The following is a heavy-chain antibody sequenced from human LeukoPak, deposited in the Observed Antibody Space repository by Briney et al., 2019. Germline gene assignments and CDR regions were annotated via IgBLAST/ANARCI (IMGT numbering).Heavy chain of an antibody. CDR1: GYTFTSYG. CDR3: ARTVDYYDFGYYFDY. J-gene: IGHJ4*02. Sequence: ASVTVSCKASGYTFTSYGISWVRQAPGQGLEWMGWISAYNGNTNYAQKLQGRVTMTTDTSTSTAYMELRSLRSDDTAVYYCARTVDYYDFGYYFDYWGQGTLVTVSS. D-gene: IGHD3-22*01. V-gene: IGHV1-18*01. CDR2: ISAYNGNT.